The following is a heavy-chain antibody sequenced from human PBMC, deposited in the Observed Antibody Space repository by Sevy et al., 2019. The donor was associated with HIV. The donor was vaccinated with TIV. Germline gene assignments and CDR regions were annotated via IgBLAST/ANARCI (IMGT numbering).Heavy chain of an antibody. CDR2: IGTAAGVT. D-gene: IGHD2-21*01. Sequence: GGYLRLSCAASGFTFNTYSLIWVRQTPGKGLEWLSFIGTAAGVTYYADSVKGRFTISRDNAKNSLYLQMNSLRDEDTAVYYCARCPGHYSIDYWGQGILVTVSS. V-gene: IGHV3-48*02. CDR3: ARCPGHYSIDY. CDR1: GFTFNTYS. J-gene: IGHJ4*02.